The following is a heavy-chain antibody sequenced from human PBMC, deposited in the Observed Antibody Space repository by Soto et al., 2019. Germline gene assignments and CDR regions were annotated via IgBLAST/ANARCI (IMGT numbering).Heavy chain of an antibody. V-gene: IGHV1-3*01. J-gene: IGHJ6*02. CDR3: ASDPIISALPYDYYYGMDF. CDR2: INAGNGNT. Sequence: ASVKVSCKASGYTFTSYAMHWVRQAPGQRLEWMGCINAGNGNTKYSQKFQGRVTITRDTSASTAYMELSSLRSEDTAVYFCASDPIISALPYDYYYGMDFWGQGTTVTVSS. CDR1: GYTFTSYA. D-gene: IGHD6-6*01.